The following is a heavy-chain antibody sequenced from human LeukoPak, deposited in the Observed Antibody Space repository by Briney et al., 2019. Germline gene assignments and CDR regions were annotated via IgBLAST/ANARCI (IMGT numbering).Heavy chain of an antibody. J-gene: IGHJ6*03. CDR2: TSWNGGST. V-gene: IGHV3-20*04. CDR3: ARNGGGGYYYYMDV. Sequence: GGSLRLSCAASGFTFDDYGMSWVRRAPGKGLEWVSGTSWNGGSTGYADSVKGRFTISRDSAKNSLYLQMNSLRAEDTALYYCARNGGGGYYYYMDVWGKGTTVTVSS. D-gene: IGHD3-16*01. CDR1: GFTFDDYG.